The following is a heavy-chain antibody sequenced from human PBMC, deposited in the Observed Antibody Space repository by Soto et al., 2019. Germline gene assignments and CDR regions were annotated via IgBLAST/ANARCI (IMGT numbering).Heavy chain of an antibody. Sequence: QVQLVQSGAEVKKPGSSVKVSCKASGGTFSSYTISWVRQAPGQGLEWMGRIIPILGITNYAQKFQGRVTITADKSTSTAYMELSSLRSEDTAVYYCAREGGTRDFDYWGQGTLVTVSS. CDR1: GGTFSSYT. CDR2: IIPILGIT. D-gene: IGHD3-16*01. J-gene: IGHJ4*02. CDR3: AREGGTRDFDY. V-gene: IGHV1-69*08.